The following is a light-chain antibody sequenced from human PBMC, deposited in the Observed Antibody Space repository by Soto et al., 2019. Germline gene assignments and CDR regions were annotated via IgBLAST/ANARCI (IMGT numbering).Light chain of an antibody. CDR2: DDN. CDR3: GSWDSSLSAYV. V-gene: IGLV1-51*01. J-gene: IGLJ1*01. Sequence: QSVLTKLPSVSTGPYQKITICWSASSSNIGGNSVSWYQQLPGTVPKLLIYDDNKRPSGIPDRFSGSKSGTSATLGITGFQTGDEADYYCGSWDSSLSAYVFGTGTKVTVL. CDR1: SSNIGGNS.